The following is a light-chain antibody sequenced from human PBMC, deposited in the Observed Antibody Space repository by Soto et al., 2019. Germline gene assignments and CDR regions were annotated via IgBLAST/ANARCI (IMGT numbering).Light chain of an antibody. CDR2: WAS. J-gene: IGKJ1*01. V-gene: IGKV4-1*01. CDR1: QSVLYSSNNNNY. CDR3: QQYYDTPST. Sequence: DLLMTQSPDSLAVSLGDMATIYCKSSQSVLYSSNNNNYIAWYQQKPGQPPKLIIYWASTRESGVPDRFSGSGSGTDFTLTISSLQAEDVAIYYYQQYYDTPSTFGQGTKVDIK.